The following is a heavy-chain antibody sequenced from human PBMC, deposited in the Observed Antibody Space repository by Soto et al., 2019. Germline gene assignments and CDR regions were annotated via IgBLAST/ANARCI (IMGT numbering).Heavy chain of an antibody. CDR2: IYYSGST. Sequence: PSETLSLTCTVSGGSISSYYWSWIRQPPGKGLEWIGYIYYSGSTNYNPSLKSRVTISVDTSKNQFSLRLNSVTAADTAVYYCARQHYYDSSGYYTWNWGQGNLVTVSS. V-gene: IGHV4-59*08. CDR3: ARQHYYDSSGYYTWN. CDR1: GGSISSYY. J-gene: IGHJ4*02. D-gene: IGHD3-22*01.